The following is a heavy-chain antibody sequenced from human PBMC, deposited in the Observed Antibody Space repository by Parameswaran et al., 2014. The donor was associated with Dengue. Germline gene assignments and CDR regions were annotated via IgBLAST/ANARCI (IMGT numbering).Heavy chain of an antibody. V-gene: IGHV4-34*01. Sequence: PGKGLEWIGEINHSGSTNYNPSLKSRVTISVDTSKNQFSLKLSSVTAADTAVYYCARGGNRDYGLDVWGQGTTVTVSS. CDR3: ARGGNRDYGLDV. J-gene: IGHJ6*02. CDR2: INHSGST. D-gene: IGHD1-1*01.